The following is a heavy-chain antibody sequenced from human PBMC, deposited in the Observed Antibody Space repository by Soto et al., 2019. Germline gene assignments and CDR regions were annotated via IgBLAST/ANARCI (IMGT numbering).Heavy chain of an antibody. V-gene: IGHV3-30-3*01. CDR1: GFTFSSYA. CDR2: ISYDGSNK. J-gene: IGHJ4*02. Sequence: GGSLRLSCTASGFTFSSYAMHWVRQAPGKGLEWVVVISYDGSNKYYADSVKGRFTISRDNSKNTMYLQMNSLRVEDTAVYYCARPYSSGWYGDLDYWGQGTLVTVSS. D-gene: IGHD6-19*01. CDR3: ARPYSSGWYGDLDY.